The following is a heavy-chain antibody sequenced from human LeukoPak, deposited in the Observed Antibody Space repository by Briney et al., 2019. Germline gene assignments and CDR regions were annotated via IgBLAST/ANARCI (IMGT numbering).Heavy chain of an antibody. CDR3: ARVSPPPYSSGWYGNEQEYYFDY. J-gene: IGHJ4*02. Sequence: GGSLRLSCAASGFTFSDYYMSWIRQAPGKGLEWVSYISSSSSYTNYADSVKGRFTTSRDNAKNSLYLQMNSLRAEDTAVYYCARVSPPPYSSGWYGNEQEYYFDYWGQGTLVTVSS. CDR1: GFTFSDYY. D-gene: IGHD6-19*01. V-gene: IGHV3-11*05. CDR2: ISSSSSYT.